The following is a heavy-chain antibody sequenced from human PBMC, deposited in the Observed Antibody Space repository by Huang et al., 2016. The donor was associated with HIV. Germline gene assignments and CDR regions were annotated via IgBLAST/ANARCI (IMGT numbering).Heavy chain of an antibody. D-gene: IGHD3-16*01. CDR1: GGSFSGRN. Sequence: QVQLHQWGAGLLKPSETLSLPCAVYGGSFSGRNWTWFRQTPGKGLEWIGEINHSGRTNYSPSLKRRVTISLDTSKNQFSLRLRSVTAADTAVYYCARGRGDARGFLGLDFWGQGTLVTVSS. V-gene: IGHV4-34*01. CDR3: ARGRGDARGFLGLDF. J-gene: IGHJ4*02. CDR2: INHSGRT.